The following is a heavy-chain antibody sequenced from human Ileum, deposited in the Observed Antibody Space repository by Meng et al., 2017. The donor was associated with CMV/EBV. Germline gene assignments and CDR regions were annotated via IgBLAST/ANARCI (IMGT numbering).Heavy chain of an antibody. Sequence: SETLSLTCAVHGGSFSGYYWSGIRQPQGKGLEWMGEINHSGSTNYNPSLKRLVTISVDTSKNQFSLKLRSVTAADTAVYYCARDGPYYFDYWGQGTLVTVSS. CDR3: ARDGPYYFDY. J-gene: IGHJ4*02. CDR1: GGSFSGYY. V-gene: IGHV4-34*01. CDR2: INHSGST.